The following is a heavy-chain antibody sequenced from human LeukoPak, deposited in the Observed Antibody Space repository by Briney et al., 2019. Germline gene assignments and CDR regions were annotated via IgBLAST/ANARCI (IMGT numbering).Heavy chain of an antibody. Sequence: GGSLRLSCVASGFSFTAFGMHWVRQTPGKGLEWVSFIRSDGNEIFYGESVKGRFTISRDNSKNTLYLQMNSLRAEDTAVYYCAKVRAGNYYYDSSDCWGQGTLVTVSS. CDR3: AKVRAGNYYYDSSDC. D-gene: IGHD3-22*01. V-gene: IGHV3-30*02. J-gene: IGHJ4*02. CDR2: IRSDGNEI. CDR1: GFSFTAFG.